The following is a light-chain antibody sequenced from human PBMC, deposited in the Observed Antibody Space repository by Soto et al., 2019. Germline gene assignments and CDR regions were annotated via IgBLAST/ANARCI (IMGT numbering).Light chain of an antibody. CDR2: GAS. CDR3: QQYNNWPPWT. V-gene: IGKV3-15*01. Sequence: EIVMTQSPATLSVSPGERATLSCRASQSVSSNLAWYQQKPGQAPRLLIYGASTRATGIPARFSGSGSGTELTLPISSLQSEEFAVYYCQQYNNWPPWTFGEGTKVEIK. CDR1: QSVSSN. J-gene: IGKJ1*01.